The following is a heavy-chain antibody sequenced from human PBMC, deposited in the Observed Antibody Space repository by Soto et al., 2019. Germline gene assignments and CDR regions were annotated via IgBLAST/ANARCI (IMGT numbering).Heavy chain of an antibody. CDR3: AKALVWFGESYGVAY. CDR2: ISGSGGST. D-gene: IGHD3-10*01. CDR1: GFTFSSYA. Sequence: PGGSLRLSCAASGFTFSSYAMSWVRQAPGKGLEWVSAISGSGGSTYYADSVKGRFTISRDNSKNTLYLQMNSLRAEDTAVYYCAKALVWFGESYGVAYWGQGTLVTVSS. J-gene: IGHJ4*02. V-gene: IGHV3-23*01.